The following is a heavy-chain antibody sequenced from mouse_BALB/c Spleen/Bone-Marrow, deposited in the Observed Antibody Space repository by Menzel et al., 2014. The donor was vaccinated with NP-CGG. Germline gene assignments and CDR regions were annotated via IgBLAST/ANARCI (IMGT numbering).Heavy chain of an antibody. D-gene: IGHD1-1*01. J-gene: IGHJ4*01. Sequence: EVMLVESGGGLVQPGGSMKLSCAASGFTFSDAGMDWVRQSPEKGLEWVAEIRSKANNHATFYTESVKGMFTISRDDYKSLVSLQMSSLRADAAVIYYSTRSNYYYGDSLMDYWGQGTSVTVSS. V-gene: IGHV6-6*01. CDR3: TRSNYYYGDSLMDY. CDR1: GFTFSDAG. CDR2: IRSKANNHAT.